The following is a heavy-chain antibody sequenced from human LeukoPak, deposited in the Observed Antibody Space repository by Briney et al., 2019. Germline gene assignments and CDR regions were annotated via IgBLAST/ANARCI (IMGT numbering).Heavy chain of an antibody. CDR3: AKWNY. CDR2: IRQDGSER. CDR1: GFTSSNHL. J-gene: IGHJ4*02. Sequence: GGSLRLSCVASGFTSSNHLMNWVRQAPGKGLEWVASIRQDGSERYYVDSVKGRFTISRDNSKNTLYLQMNSLRAEDTAVYYCAKWNYWGQGTLVTVSS. V-gene: IGHV3-7*03. D-gene: IGHD2-8*01.